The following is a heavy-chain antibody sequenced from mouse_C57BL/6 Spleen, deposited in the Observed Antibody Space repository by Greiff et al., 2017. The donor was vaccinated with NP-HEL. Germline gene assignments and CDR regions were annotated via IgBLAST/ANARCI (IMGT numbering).Heavy chain of an antibody. J-gene: IGHJ1*03. CDR1: GYAFSSYW. D-gene: IGHD1-1*01. V-gene: IGHV1-80*01. Sequence: VQLQQSGAELVKPGASVKISCKASGYAFSSYWMNWVKQRPGKGLEWIGQIYPGDGDTNYNGKFKGKATLTADKSSSTAYMQLSSLTSEDSAVYFCARPPITTVVEGWYFDVWGTGTTVTVSS. CDR3: ARPPITTVVEGWYFDV. CDR2: IYPGDGDT.